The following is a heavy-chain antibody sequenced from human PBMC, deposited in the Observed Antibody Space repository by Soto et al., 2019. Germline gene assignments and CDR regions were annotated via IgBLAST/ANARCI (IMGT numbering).Heavy chain of an antibody. J-gene: IGHJ3*02. CDR2: IFSNDEK. D-gene: IGHD3-16*02. CDR3: ARISIGYYDYIWGSYRLAFDI. CDR1: GFSLSNARMG. V-gene: IGHV2-26*01. Sequence: QVTLKESGPVLVKPTETLTLTCTVSGFSLSNARMGVSWIRQPPGKALEWLAHIFSNDEKSYSTSLKSRLTISKDTSKSQVVLTMTNMDPVDTATYYCARISIGYYDYIWGSYRLAFDIWGQGTMGPVSS.